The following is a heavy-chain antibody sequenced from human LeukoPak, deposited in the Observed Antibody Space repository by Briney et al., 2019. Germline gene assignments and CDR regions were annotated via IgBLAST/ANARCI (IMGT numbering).Heavy chain of an antibody. D-gene: IGHD5-18*01. Sequence: SVKVSCKASGGTFSSYAISWVRQAPGQGLEWMGRISPILGIANYAQKFQGRVTITADKSTSTAYMELSSLRSEDTAVYYCAMVDTAMVMRYWGQGTLVTVSS. CDR1: GGTFSSYA. CDR2: ISPILGIA. V-gene: IGHV1-69*04. CDR3: AMVDTAMVMRY. J-gene: IGHJ4*02.